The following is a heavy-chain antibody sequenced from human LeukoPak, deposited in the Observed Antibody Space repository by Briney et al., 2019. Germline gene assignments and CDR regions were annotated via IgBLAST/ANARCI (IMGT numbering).Heavy chain of an antibody. CDR2: INHSGST. CDR3: AGQYYDSSGYSKDDY. V-gene: IGHV4-34*01. D-gene: IGHD3-22*01. CDR1: GGSFSGYY. Sequence: SETLSLTCAVYGGSFSGYYWSWIRQPPGKGLEWIGEINHSGSTNYNPSLKSRVTISVDTSKNQFSLKLSSVTAADTAVYYCAGQYYDSSGYSKDDYWGQGTLVTVSS. J-gene: IGHJ4*02.